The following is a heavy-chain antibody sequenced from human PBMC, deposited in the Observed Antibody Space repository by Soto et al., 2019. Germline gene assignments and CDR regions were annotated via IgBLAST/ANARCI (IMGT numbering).Heavy chain of an antibody. J-gene: IGHJ6*02. D-gene: IGHD4-17*01. V-gene: IGHV3-23*01. CDR3: ARDQDDYGDSVLGDSYYYHSYGLDV. Sequence: QLLESGGGLVPPGGSLRLSCAASGFTFSNYAMSWVRQAPGKGLEWVAGISGSDGRTFHADPVKGRFTISRDNSMNPLYLRMSRLRAQDTAVYYCARDQDDYGDSVLGDSYYYHSYGLDVWGQGTTVTVSS. CDR1: GFTFSNYA. CDR2: ISGSDGRT.